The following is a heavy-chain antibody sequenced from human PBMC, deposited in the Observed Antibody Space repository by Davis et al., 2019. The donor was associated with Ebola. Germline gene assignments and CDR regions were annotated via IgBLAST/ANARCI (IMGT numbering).Heavy chain of an antibody. CDR3: AKDGPGTWDY. D-gene: IGHD1-1*01. V-gene: IGHV3-23*01. CDR2: IGRNGDIT. Sequence: GESLKISCAGSGFIFSTYPMSWVRQAPGKGLEWVSAIGRNGDITYYADSVKGRFTISRDNSKNTLYLQMNSLRAEDTALYYCAKDGPGTWDYWGQGALVIVSS. J-gene: IGHJ4*02. CDR1: GFIFSTYP.